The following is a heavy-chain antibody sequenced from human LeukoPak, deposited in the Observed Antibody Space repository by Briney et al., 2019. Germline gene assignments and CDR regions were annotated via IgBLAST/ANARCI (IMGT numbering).Heavy chain of an antibody. Sequence: PGGSLRLSCAASGFTFSSYAIHWVRQAPGKGLEWVAVISYDGSNKYYAGSVKGRFTISRDNPKNTLYLQMNSLRAEDTAVYYCARDSSGWSGRHPVDYWGQGTLVTVSS. CDR3: ARDSSGWSGRHPVDY. D-gene: IGHD6-19*01. V-gene: IGHV3-30-3*01. J-gene: IGHJ4*02. CDR1: GFTFSSYA. CDR2: ISYDGSNK.